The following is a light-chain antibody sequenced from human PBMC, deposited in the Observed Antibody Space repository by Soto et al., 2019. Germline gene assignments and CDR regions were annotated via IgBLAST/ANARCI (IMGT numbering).Light chain of an antibody. V-gene: IGKV3-15*01. CDR2: GAS. Sequence: EIVMTQSPATLSVSPGERATLSCRASQSVSSNLAWYQPKPGQAPRLLIYGASTRATGIPARFSGSRSGTEFTLTISSLQSEDFAVYYCQQYNNWPYTFGQGTKLEVK. CDR3: QQYNNWPYT. J-gene: IGKJ2*01. CDR1: QSVSSN.